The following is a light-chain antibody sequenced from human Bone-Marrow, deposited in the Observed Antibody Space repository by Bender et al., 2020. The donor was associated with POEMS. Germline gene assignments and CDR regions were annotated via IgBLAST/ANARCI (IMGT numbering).Light chain of an antibody. Sequence: SYELTQSPSLSVSPGQTASITCSGDELGYKYISCYQQRPGQSPILVIYQDKKRPSGIPERFSGSNSGNIATLTISGTQALDEATYFCQAWDSRSGFVFGTGTKVAVL. CDR2: QDK. CDR3: QAWDSRSGFV. J-gene: IGLJ1*01. CDR1: ELGYKY. V-gene: IGLV3-1*01.